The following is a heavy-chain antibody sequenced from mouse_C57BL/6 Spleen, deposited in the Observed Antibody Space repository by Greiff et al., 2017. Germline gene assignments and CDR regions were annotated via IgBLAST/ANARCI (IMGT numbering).Heavy chain of an antibody. CDR1: GFTFSDYG. V-gene: IGHV5-17*01. CDR2: ISSGSSTI. CDR3: ARTHGSAWFAY. Sequence: EVQLVESGGGLVKPGGSLKLSCAASGFTFSDYGMHWVRQAPEKGLEWVAYISSGSSTIYYADTVKGRFTISRDNAKNTLFLQMTSLRSEDTAMYYFARTHGSAWFAYWGQGTLVTVSA. J-gene: IGHJ3*01.